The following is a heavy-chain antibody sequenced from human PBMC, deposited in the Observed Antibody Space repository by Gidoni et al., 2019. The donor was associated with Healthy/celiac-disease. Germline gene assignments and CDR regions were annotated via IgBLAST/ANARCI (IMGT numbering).Heavy chain of an antibody. CDR1: AFTFSNAW. CDR2: IKSKTDGGTT. Sequence: EVQLVESGGGLVMPGGSLRLSCAASAFTFSNAWMSWVRQAPGKGLEWGGSIKSKTDGGTTDYAAPVKGRFTISRDDSKNTLYLQMNSLKTEDTAVYYCTTDSITIFGVSDPWGQGTLVTVSS. V-gene: IGHV3-15*01. CDR3: TTDSITIFGVSDP. D-gene: IGHD3-3*01. J-gene: IGHJ5*02.